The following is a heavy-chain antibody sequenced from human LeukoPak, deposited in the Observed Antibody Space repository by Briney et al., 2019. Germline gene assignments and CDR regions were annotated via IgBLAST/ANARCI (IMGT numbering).Heavy chain of an antibody. D-gene: IGHD3-16*02. CDR3: ASTYYDYVWGSYPDY. Sequence: GGSLRLSCAASGFTFSSYAVSWVRQAPGKGLEWVSAISGSGGSTYYADSVKGRFTISRDNSKNTLYLQMNSLRAEDTAVYYCASTYYDYVWGSYPDYWGQGTLVTVSS. CDR2: ISGSGGST. V-gene: IGHV3-23*01. J-gene: IGHJ4*02. CDR1: GFTFSSYA.